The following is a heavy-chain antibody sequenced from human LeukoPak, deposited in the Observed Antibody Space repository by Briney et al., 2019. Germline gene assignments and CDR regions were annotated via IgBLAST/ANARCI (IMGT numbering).Heavy chain of an antibody. V-gene: IGHV1-18*01. J-gene: IGHJ4*02. CDR3: ARATGYGGKYYFDY. CDR2: VSAYNGNT. Sequence: ASVKVSKASGYTFTSYGISWVRQAPGQGLEGMGWVSAYNGNTNYAQKLQGGGTITTDTSTSTAYMELRSLRSDDTAVYYCARATGYGGKYYFDYWGQGTLVTVSS. D-gene: IGHD4-23*01. CDR1: GYTFTSYG.